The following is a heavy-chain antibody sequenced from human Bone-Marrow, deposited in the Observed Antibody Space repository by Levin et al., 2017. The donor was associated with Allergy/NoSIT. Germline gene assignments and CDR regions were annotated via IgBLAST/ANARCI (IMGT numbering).Heavy chain of an antibody. D-gene: IGHD2-15*01. CDR3: ARYSPARDYYYGMDV. CDR1: GYTFTSYY. CDR2: TNPSGGST. Sequence: ASVKVSCKASGYTFTSYYMHWVRQAPGQGLEWMGITNPSGGSTSYAQKFQGRVTMTRDTSTSTVYMELSSLRSEDTAVYYCARYSPARDYYYGMDVWGQGTTVTVSS. J-gene: IGHJ6*02. V-gene: IGHV1-46*01.